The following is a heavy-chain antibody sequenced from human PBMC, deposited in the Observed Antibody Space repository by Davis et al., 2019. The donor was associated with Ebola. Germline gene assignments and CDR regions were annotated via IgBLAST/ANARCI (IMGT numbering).Heavy chain of an antibody. D-gene: IGHD3-16*01. V-gene: IGHV3-53*01. Sequence: PGGSLRLSCAASGFTVSSNYMSWVRQAPGKGLEWVSVIYSGGSTYYADSVKGRFTISRDNSKNTLYLQMNSLRAKDTAVYYCASNTWYYYGMDVWGQGTTVTVSS. CDR3: ASNTWYYYGMDV. CDR1: GFTVSSNY. J-gene: IGHJ6*02. CDR2: IYSGGST.